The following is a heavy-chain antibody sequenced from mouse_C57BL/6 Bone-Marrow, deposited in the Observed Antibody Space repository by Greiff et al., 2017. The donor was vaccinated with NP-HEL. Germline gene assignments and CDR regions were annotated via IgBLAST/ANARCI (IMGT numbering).Heavy chain of an antibody. Sequence: VKLMESGAELARPGASVKLSCKASGYTFTSYGISWVKQRTGQGLEWIGEIYPRSGNTYYNEKFKGKATLTADKSSSTAYMELRSLTSEDSAVYFCARGKGILRSFAYWGQGTLVTVSA. CDR3: ARGKGILRSFAY. CDR2: IYPRSGNT. D-gene: IGHD1-1*01. J-gene: IGHJ3*01. CDR1: GYTFTSYG. V-gene: IGHV1-81*01.